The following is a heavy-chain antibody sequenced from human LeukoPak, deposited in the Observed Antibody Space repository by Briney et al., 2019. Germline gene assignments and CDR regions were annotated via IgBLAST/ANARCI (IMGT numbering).Heavy chain of an antibody. CDR3: ARPFYGDYERGFDY. CDR2: ISSSSSYT. Sequence: PGGSLRLSCAASAFTFSSYSMNWVRQAPGKGLEWVSSISSSSSYTYYADSVKGRFTISRDNAKNSLYLQMNSLRAEDTAVYYCARPFYGDYERGFDYWGQGTLVTVSS. CDR1: AFTFSSYS. J-gene: IGHJ4*02. D-gene: IGHD4-17*01. V-gene: IGHV3-21*01.